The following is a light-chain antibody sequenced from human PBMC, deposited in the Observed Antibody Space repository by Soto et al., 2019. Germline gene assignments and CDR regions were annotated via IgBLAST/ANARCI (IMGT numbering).Light chain of an antibody. CDR1: SSNIGAGYD. Sequence: QSVLPQPPSVSGAPGQRVTISCTGSSSNIGAGYDVHWYQQLPGTAPKLLIYGNSNRPSGVPDRFSGSKSGTSASLAITGLQAEDEADYYCQSSDSSLSGVVFGGGTKVTVL. V-gene: IGLV1-40*01. CDR2: GNS. CDR3: QSSDSSLSGVV. J-gene: IGLJ2*01.